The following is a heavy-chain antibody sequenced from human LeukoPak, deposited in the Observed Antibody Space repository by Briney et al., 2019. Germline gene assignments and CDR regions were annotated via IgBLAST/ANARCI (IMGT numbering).Heavy chain of an antibody. J-gene: IGHJ5*02. CDR2: FYYSGST. Sequence: SETLSLTCTLSGGSLSSYYWSSIWQPPRRGVEWIGYFYYSGSTNYNPSLKSRVTISLDTSKDQFSLKLSSLTAGDTAGHYCAGEARVQGLSVIFDPWGQGTLVTVSS. V-gene: IGHV4-59*01. CDR3: AGEARVQGLSVIFDP. D-gene: IGHD6-25*01. CDR1: GGSLSSYY.